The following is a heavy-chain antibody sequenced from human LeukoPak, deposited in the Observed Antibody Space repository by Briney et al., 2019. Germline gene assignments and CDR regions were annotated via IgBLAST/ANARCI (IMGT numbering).Heavy chain of an antibody. V-gene: IGHV3-33*08. Sequence: GGSLRLSCAASGFTFSSYSMNWVRQAPGKGLEWVAVIWYGGSNKYYADSVKGRFTISRDNSKNTLYLQMNSLRAEDTAVYYCARTDYGDYTTFDYWGQGTLVTVSS. CDR3: ARTDYGDYTTFDY. J-gene: IGHJ4*02. D-gene: IGHD4-17*01. CDR2: IWYGGSNK. CDR1: GFTFSSYS.